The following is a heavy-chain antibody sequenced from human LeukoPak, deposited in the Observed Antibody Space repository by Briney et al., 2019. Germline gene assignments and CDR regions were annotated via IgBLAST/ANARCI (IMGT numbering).Heavy chain of an antibody. CDR2: INPNSGGT. Sequence: GASVKVSCKASRYTFTGYYMHWVRQAPGQGLEWMGWINPNSGGTNYAQKFQGRVTMTRDTPISTAYMELSRLRSDDTAVYYCARDCSTSCYTRSYAFDIWGQGTMVTVSS. J-gene: IGHJ3*02. CDR1: RYTFTGYY. CDR3: ARDCSTSCYTRSYAFDI. D-gene: IGHD2-2*02. V-gene: IGHV1-2*02.